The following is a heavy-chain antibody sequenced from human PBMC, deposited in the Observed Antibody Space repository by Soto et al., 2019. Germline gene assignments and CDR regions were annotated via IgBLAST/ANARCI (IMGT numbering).Heavy chain of an antibody. Sequence: SETLSLTCTVSGGSISSYYWSWIRQPPGKGLEWIGYIYYSGSTNYNPSLKSRVTISVDTSKNQFSLKLSSVTAADTAVYYCAKDSLIGGSGIENRWYWGQGTMVTVSS. CDR1: GGSISSYY. CDR2: IYYSGST. CDR3: AKDSLIGGSGIENRWY. D-gene: IGHD3-10*01. V-gene: IGHV4-59*01. J-gene: IGHJ3*01.